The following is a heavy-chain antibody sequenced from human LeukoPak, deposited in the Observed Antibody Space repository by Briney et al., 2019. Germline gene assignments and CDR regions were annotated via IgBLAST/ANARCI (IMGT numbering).Heavy chain of an antibody. D-gene: IGHD6-13*01. CDR1: GFTFSSYA. J-gene: IGHJ4*02. V-gene: IGHV3-23*01. CDR3: AKCSRQQLVLRLPDY. CDR2: ISGSGGST. Sequence: GGSLRLSCAASGFTFSSYAMSWVRQAPGKGLEWVSAISGSGGSTYYADSVKGRFTISRDNSKNTLYLQMNSLRAEDTAVYYCAKCSRQQLVLRLPDYWGQGTLVTVPS.